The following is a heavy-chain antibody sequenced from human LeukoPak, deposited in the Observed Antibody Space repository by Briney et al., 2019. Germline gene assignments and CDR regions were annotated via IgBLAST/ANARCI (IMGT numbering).Heavy chain of an antibody. CDR2: IYHTGST. V-gene: IGHV4-38-2*01. J-gene: IGHJ4*02. CDR1: GYSISSGYY. CDR3: ARGHCATTSCYSRY. Sequence: KTPETPSLTCAVSGYSISSGYYWGWIRQPPGKGLEWIGSIYHTGSTYYNPSLKSRVTISLYTSKNQFSLKLISVTATDTAVYYCARGHCATTSCYSRYWGQGTLVTVSS. D-gene: IGHD2-2*01.